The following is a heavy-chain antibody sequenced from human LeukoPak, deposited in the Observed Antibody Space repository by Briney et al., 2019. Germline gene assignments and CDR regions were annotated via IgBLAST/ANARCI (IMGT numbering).Heavy chain of an antibody. D-gene: IGHD5-24*01. V-gene: IGHV3-48*03. CDR3: ARDPPSVEMATKEVGGGY. CDR1: GFTFSSYE. J-gene: IGHJ4*02. CDR2: ISSSGSTI. Sequence: PGGSLRLSCAASGFTFSSYEMNWVRQAPGKGLEWVSYISSSGSTIYYADSVKGRFTISRDNAKNSLYLQMNSLRAEDTAVYYCARDPPSVEMATKEVGGGYWGQGTLVTVSS.